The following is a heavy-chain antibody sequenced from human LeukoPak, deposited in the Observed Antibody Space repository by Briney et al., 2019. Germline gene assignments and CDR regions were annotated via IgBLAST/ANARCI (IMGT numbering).Heavy chain of an antibody. CDR2: IYYSGSA. V-gene: IGHV4-30-4*08. CDR1: GGSISSGGYY. Sequence: TSQTLSLTCTVSGGSISSGGYYWSWIRQHPGKGLEWIGYIYYSGSAYYNPSLKSRVTISVDTSKNQISLKLSSVTAADTAVYYCARGGSSGYYVPTIWGQGTLVTVSS. CDR3: ARGGSSGYYVPTI. D-gene: IGHD6-19*01. J-gene: IGHJ4*02.